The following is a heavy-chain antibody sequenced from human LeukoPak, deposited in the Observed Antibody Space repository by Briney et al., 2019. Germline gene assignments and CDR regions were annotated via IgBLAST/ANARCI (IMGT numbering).Heavy chain of an antibody. V-gene: IGHV3-21*04. J-gene: IGHJ4*02. CDR1: GFTFSTYN. D-gene: IGHD1-26*01. CDR3: AKQGGLLSPFYFDY. CDR2: ITSSSAYT. Sequence: GGSLRLSCAASGFTFSTYNMNWVRQTPGKGLEWVSSITSSSAYTFYADSVRGRFTISRDNAKSSLYLQMNSLRAEDTAVYYCAKQGGLLSPFYFDYWGQGTLVTVSS.